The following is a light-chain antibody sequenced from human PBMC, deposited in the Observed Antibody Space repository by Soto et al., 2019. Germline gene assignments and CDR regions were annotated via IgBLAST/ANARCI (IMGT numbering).Light chain of an antibody. V-gene: IGLV2-8*01. Sequence: QSALTQPPSASGSSGQSVTISCAGTSSDVGGYNYVSWYQQYPGKVPKLMIYEVSERPSGVPDRFSGSKSGNTAFLTVSGLQAEDEADYYCLSYADTAYVFGTGTKLTVL. CDR3: LSYADTAYV. J-gene: IGLJ1*01. CDR1: SSDVGGYNY. CDR2: EVS.